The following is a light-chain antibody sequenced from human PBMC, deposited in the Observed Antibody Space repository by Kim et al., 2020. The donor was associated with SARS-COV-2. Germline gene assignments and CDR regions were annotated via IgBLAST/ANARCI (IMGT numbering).Light chain of an antibody. J-gene: IGLJ2*01. CDR2: GKN. CDR3: NSRDSSGNHVV. Sequence: SSELTQDPAVSVALGQTVRITCQGYSLRSYYASWYQQKPGQAPVLVIYGKNNRPSGIPDRFSGSSSGNTASLTITGAPAEDEADYYCNSRDSSGNHVVFG. V-gene: IGLV3-19*01. CDR1: SLRSYY.